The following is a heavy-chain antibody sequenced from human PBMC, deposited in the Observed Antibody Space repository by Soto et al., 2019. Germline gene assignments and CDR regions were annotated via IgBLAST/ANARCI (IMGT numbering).Heavy chain of an antibody. CDR1: GGSISSSSYY. Sequence: SETLSLTCTVSGGSISSSSYYWGWIRQPPGEGLEWIGSIYYSGSTYYNPSLKSRVTISVDTSKNQFSLKLSSVTAADTAVYYCAGESGYSYGYGFYYGMDVWGQGTTVTVSS. CDR2: IYYSGST. V-gene: IGHV4-39*01. CDR3: AGESGYSYGYGFYYGMDV. J-gene: IGHJ6*02. D-gene: IGHD5-18*01.